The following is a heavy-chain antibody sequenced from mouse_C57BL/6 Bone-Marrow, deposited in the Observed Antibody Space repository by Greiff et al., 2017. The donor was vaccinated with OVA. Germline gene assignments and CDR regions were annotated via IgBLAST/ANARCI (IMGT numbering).Heavy chain of an antibody. CDR1: GYTFTSYG. CDR2: IYPRSGNT. Sequence: QVQLQQSGAELARPGASVKLSCKASGYTFTSYGISWVKQRTGQGLEWIGEIYPRSGNTYYNEKFKGKATLTADKSSSTADMELRSLTSEDSAVYFCARWAMIRYYAMDYWGQGTSVTVSS. D-gene: IGHD2-4*01. V-gene: IGHV1-81*01. CDR3: ARWAMIRYYAMDY. J-gene: IGHJ4*01.